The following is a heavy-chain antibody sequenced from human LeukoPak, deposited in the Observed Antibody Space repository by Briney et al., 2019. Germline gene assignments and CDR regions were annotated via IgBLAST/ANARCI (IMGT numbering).Heavy chain of an antibody. CDR3: AKIAFMITFGGGFYYFDY. V-gene: IGHV3-23*01. D-gene: IGHD3-16*01. Sequence: GGSLRLSCAASGFTFINYAMSWVRQAPGKGLEWVSAISGSGGSTSYADSVKGRFTISRDNSKNTLYLQMNSLRAEDTAVYYCAKIAFMITFGGGFYYFDYWGQGTLVTVSS. CDR2: ISGSGGST. CDR1: GFTFINYA. J-gene: IGHJ4*02.